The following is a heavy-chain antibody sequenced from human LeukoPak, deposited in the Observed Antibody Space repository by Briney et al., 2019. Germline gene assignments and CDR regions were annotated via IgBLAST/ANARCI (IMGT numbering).Heavy chain of an antibody. CDR1: GFTFSSYA. CDR3: AKASGDYDILSGYYGGGYYFDY. J-gene: IGHJ4*02. D-gene: IGHD3-9*01. CDR2: ISGSGGST. Sequence: GGSLRLSCAASGFTFSSYAMSWVRQAPGQGLEWVSAISGSGGSTYYADPVKGRFTISRDNSKNTLYLQMNSLRAEDTAVYYCAKASGDYDILSGYYGGGYYFDYWGQGTLVTVSS. V-gene: IGHV3-23*01.